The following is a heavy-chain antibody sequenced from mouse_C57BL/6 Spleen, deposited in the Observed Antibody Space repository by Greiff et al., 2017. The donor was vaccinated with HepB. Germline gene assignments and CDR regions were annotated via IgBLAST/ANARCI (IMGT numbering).Heavy chain of an antibody. CDR3: ARSITTVVAGDY. J-gene: IGHJ2*01. V-gene: IGHV1-42*01. Sequence: VQLQQSGPELVKPGASVKISCKASGYSFTGYYMNWVKQSPEKSLEWIGEINPRTGGTTYNQKFKAKATLTVDKSSSTAYMQLKSLTSEDSAVYYCARSITTVVAGDYWGQGTTLTVSS. CDR2: INPRTGGT. D-gene: IGHD1-1*01. CDR1: GYSFTGYY.